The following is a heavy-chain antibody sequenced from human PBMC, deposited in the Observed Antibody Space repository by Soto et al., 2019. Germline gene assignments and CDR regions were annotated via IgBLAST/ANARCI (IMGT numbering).Heavy chain of an antibody. CDR1: GGSISSYY. CDR2: IYYSGST. J-gene: IGHJ5*02. V-gene: IGHV4-59*08. CDR3: ARAPPDVRSQIVVVPAAMGSVWFDP. Sequence: SEILSLTCTVSGGSISSYYWSWIRQPPGKGLEWIGYIYYSGSTNYNPSLKSRVTISVDTSKNQFSLKLSSVTAADTAVYYCARAPPDVRSQIVVVPAAMGSVWFDPWGQGTLVTVSS. D-gene: IGHD2-2*01.